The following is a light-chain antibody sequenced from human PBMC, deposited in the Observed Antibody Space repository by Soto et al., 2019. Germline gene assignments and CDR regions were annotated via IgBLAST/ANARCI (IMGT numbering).Light chain of an antibody. CDR3: SSYTSSITRV. V-gene: IGLV2-14*01. CDR1: SSDVGGYNY. Sequence: QSVLTQPASVSGSPGQSITISCTGTSSDVGGYNYVSWHQQHPGKAPKLLIYDVSSRPSGVSNRFSASKSGNTASLTISGLQAEDEADYYCSSYTSSITRVFGTGTKATVL. J-gene: IGLJ1*01. CDR2: DVS.